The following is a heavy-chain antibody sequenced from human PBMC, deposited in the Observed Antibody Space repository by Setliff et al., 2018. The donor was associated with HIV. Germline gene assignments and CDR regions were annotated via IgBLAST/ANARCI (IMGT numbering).Heavy chain of an antibody. CDR2: IHYSGST. CDR3: ARDEGVVAATETYYYNGLDV. V-gene: IGHV4-31*11. D-gene: IGHD2-15*01. CDR1: GGSINSGGYY. Sequence: PSETLSLTCAVSGGSINSGGYYWTWIRQHPGMGLEWIGYIHYSGSTYYNPSLKSRVTISVDTSKNQFSLTLNSVTAADTAVYYCARDEGVVAATETYYYNGLDVWGQGTTVTVSS. J-gene: IGHJ6*02.